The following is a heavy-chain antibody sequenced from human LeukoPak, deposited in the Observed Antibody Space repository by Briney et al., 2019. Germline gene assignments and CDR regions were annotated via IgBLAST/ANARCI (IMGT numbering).Heavy chain of an antibody. Sequence: GGSLRLSCAASGFTFSSYAMSWVRQAPEKGLEWVSAISGSGGSTYYADSVKGRFTISRDNSKNTLYLQMNSLRAEDTAVYYCARDGVRYGSGLDAFDIWGQGTMVTVSS. CDR3: ARDGVRYGSGLDAFDI. CDR1: GFTFSSYA. J-gene: IGHJ3*02. V-gene: IGHV3-23*01. D-gene: IGHD3-10*01. CDR2: ISGSGGST.